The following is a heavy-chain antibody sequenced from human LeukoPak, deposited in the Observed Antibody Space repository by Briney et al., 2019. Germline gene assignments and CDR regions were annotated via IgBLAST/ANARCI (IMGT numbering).Heavy chain of an antibody. V-gene: IGHV3-30-3*01. D-gene: IGHD3-9*01. CDR1: GFTFSSYA. Sequence: PGRSLRLSCAASGFTFSSYAMHWVRQAPGKGLEWVALISYDGSNKYYADSVKGRFTISRDNSKNTLYLQMNSLRPEDTAVYYCARDHDILTAYYFDYWGQGTLVTVSS. J-gene: IGHJ4*02. CDR3: ARDHDILTAYYFDY. CDR2: ISYDGSNK.